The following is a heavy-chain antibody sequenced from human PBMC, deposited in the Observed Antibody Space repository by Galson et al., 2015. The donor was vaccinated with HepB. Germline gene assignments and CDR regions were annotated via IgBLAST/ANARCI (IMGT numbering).Heavy chain of an antibody. J-gene: IGHJ4*02. CDR3: LRSGDLSGYSSS. V-gene: IGHV3-73*01. D-gene: IGHD6-13*01. Sequence: SLRLSCAASGFTSSGSAIHWVRQASGKGPEWVGRIRSKANNYATTYVASLKGRFIISRDDSKNTAYLRMNSLKIEDTAVYYCLRSGDLSGYSSSWGQGTLVTVSS. CDR2: IRSKANNYAT. CDR1: GFTSSGSA.